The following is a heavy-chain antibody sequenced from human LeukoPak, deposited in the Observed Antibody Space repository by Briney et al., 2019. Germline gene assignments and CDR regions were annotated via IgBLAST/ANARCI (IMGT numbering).Heavy chain of an antibody. CDR1: GGSISSSSYY. J-gene: IGHJ4*02. CDR2: IYYSGST. CDR3: ARFMITFGGPGYYFDY. D-gene: IGHD3-16*01. Sequence: SETLSLTCTVSGGSISSSSYYWGWIRQPPGKGLEWIGSIYYSGSTYYNPSLKSRVTISVDTSKNQFSLKLSSVTAADTAVYYCARFMITFGGPGYYFDYWGQGTLVTVSS. V-gene: IGHV4-39*07.